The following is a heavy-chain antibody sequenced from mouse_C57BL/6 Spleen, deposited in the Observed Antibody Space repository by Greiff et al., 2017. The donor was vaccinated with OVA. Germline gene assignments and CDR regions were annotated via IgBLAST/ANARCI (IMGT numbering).Heavy chain of an antibody. J-gene: IGHJ3*01. CDR3: ARGNDGYRDWFAY. CDR2: IYPGDGDT. CDR1: GYAFSSSW. D-gene: IGHD2-3*01. V-gene: IGHV1-82*01. Sequence: VQLQESGPELVKPGASVKISCKASGYAFSSSWMNWVKQRPGKGLEWIGRIYPGDGDTNYNGKFKGKATLTADKSSSTAYMQLSSLTSEDSAVYFCARGNDGYRDWFAYWGQGTLVTVSA.